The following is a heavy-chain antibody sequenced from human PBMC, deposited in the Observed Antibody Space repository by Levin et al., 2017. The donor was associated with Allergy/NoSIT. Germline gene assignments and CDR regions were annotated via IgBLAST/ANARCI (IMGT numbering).Heavy chain of an antibody. CDR3: ARVITMVRDGAWWFDP. D-gene: IGHD3-10*01. Sequence: SPTLSLTCAVSGGSISSGGYSWSWIRQPPGKGLEWIGYIYHSGSTYYNPSLKSRVTISVDRSKNQFSLKLSSVTAADTAVYYCARVITMVRDGAWWFDPWGQGTLVTVSS. J-gene: IGHJ5*02. CDR1: GGSISSGGYS. V-gene: IGHV4-30-2*01. CDR2: IYHSGST.